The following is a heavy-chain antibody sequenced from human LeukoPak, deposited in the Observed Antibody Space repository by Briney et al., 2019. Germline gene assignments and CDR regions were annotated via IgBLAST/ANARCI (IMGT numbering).Heavy chain of an antibody. CDR1: GGTFSSYA. CDR3: ARVPPLRFLEWRVSPAFAFDI. D-gene: IGHD3-3*01. Sequence: GASVKVSCKSSGGTFSSYAISWVRQAPGQGLEWMGGIIPIFGTANYAQKFQGRVTITTDESTSTAYMELRSLRSDDTAVYYCARVPPLRFLEWRVSPAFAFDIWGQGTMVTVSS. J-gene: IGHJ3*02. CDR2: IIPIFGTA. V-gene: IGHV1-69*05.